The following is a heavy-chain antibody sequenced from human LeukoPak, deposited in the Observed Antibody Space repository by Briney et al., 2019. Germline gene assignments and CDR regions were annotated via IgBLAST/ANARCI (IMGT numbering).Heavy chain of an antibody. V-gene: IGHV3-23*01. CDR2: ISANSGST. CDR1: GFTFSSYA. CDR3: AKYYYSGDSPFDY. J-gene: IGHJ4*02. D-gene: IGHD2-21*02. Sequence: PGGSLRLFCAASGFTFSSYAMTWVRQAPGKGLEWVSAISANSGSTYYADSVRGRFTISRDNSKNTLDLQMSSLRAEDTAIYYCAKYYYSGDSPFDYWGQGTLVTVSS.